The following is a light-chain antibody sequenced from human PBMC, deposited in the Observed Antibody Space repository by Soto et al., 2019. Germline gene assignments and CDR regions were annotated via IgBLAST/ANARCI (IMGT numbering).Light chain of an antibody. J-gene: IGKJ1*01. V-gene: IGKV3-20*01. CDR3: KQYGSSRT. CDR2: GAS. CDR1: QSVSSSY. Sequence: EIVLTQSPGTLSLSPGERATLSCRASQSVSSSYLAWYQQKPGQAPRLLIYGASSRATAIPDRFSGSGSGTDFTFTISRLEHEDFAVYYCKQYGSSRTFGQGAKVEIK.